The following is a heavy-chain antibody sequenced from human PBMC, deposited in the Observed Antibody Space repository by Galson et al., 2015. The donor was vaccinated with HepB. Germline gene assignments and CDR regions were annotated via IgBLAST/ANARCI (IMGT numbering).Heavy chain of an antibody. CDR3: ARTVGAVVPDFDVYYYYGMDV. CDR1: GYSFTSYW. J-gene: IGHJ6*02. D-gene: IGHD2-2*01. CDR2: IYPGDSDT. V-gene: IGHV5-51*03. Sequence: QSGAEVKKPGESLKISCKGSGYSFTSYWIGWVRQMPGKGLEWMGIIYPGDSDTRYSPSFQGQVTISADKSISTAYLQWSSLKASDTAMYYCARTVGAVVPDFDVYYYYGMDVWGQGTTVTVSS.